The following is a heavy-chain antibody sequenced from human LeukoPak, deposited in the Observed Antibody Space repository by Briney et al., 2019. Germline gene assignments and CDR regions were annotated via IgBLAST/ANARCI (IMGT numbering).Heavy chain of an antibody. J-gene: IGHJ6*02. V-gene: IGHV4-34*01. Sequence: PSETLSLTCAVYGGSFSGYYWSWIRQPPGKGLEWIGEINHSGSTNYNPSLKSRVTISVDTSKNQFSLKLSSVTAADTAVYYCARDLGYFSPVVPAAIFGDYYYYGMDVWGQGTTVTVSS. CDR3: ARDLGYFSPVVPAAIFGDYYYYGMDV. CDR2: INHSGST. CDR1: GGSFSGYY. D-gene: IGHD2-2*01.